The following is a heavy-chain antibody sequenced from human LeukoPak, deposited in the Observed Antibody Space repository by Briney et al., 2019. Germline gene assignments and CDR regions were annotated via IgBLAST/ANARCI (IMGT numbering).Heavy chain of an antibody. CDR1: GYTFTGYY. CDR2: INPNSGGT. Sequence: GASVKVSCKASGYTFTGYYMHWVRQAPGQGLEWMGWINPNSGGTNYAQKFQGRVTMTRDTSISTAYMELSRLRSDDTAVYYCARAGVEGHSSGWLYYYYMDVWGKGTTVTVSS. J-gene: IGHJ6*03. CDR3: ARAGVEGHSSGWLYYYYMDV. V-gene: IGHV1-2*02. D-gene: IGHD6-19*01.